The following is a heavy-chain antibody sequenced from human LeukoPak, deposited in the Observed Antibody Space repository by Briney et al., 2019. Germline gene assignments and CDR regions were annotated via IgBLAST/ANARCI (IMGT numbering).Heavy chain of an antibody. CDR3: ARRVPRYDLFDY. J-gene: IGHJ4*02. Sequence: NTSEALSLTCTVSGGSISSSSYYWGWIRQPPGKGLEWIGSIYYSGSTYYNPSLKSRVTISVDTSKNQFSLKLSSVTAADTAVYYCARRVPRYDLFDYWGQGTLVTVSS. CDR2: IYYSGST. CDR1: GGSISSSSYY. V-gene: IGHV4-39*01. D-gene: IGHD3-16*02.